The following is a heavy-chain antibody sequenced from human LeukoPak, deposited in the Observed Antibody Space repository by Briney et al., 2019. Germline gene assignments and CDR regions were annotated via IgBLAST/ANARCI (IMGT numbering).Heavy chain of an antibody. CDR2: IYYSGTT. J-gene: IGHJ6*03. V-gene: IGHV4-59*08. CDR3: ARAGLPAAARQRNYMDV. CDR1: GGSISGYY. D-gene: IGHD2-2*01. Sequence: SETLSLTSTVSGGSISGYYGSWIRQPPGKGLEWIGYIYYSGTTKYSPSLTSRVTISVDTSKNQFSLKLNSVTAADTAVYYCARAGLPAAARQRNYMDVWGKGTTVTVSS.